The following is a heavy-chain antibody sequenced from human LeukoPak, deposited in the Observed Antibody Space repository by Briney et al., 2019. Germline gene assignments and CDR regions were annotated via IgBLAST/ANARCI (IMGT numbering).Heavy chain of an antibody. CDR3: AKDHYYYDSSGYNYFDY. D-gene: IGHD3-22*01. J-gene: IGHJ4*02. CDR2: VSSSSSYI. CDR1: GFTFSSYS. V-gene: IGHV3-21*01. Sequence: GGSLRLSCAASGFTFSSYSMNWVRQAPGKGLEWVSSVSSSSSYIYYADSVKGRFTISRDNSKNTLYLQMNSLKAEDTAVYYCAKDHYYYDSSGYNYFDYWGQGTLVTVSS.